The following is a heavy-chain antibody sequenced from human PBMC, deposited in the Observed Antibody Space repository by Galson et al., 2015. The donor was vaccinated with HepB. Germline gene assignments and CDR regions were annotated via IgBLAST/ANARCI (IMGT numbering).Heavy chain of an antibody. D-gene: IGHD1-26*01. Sequence: SLRLSCAASEFTFSSYAMSWVRQAPGKGLEWVSSITGSGGNTYYADSVKGRFTISRDNSKNTLYLQMNSLRAEDTAIYYCVKNREPLLYSFDYWGQGTLVTVSS. V-gene: IGHV3-23*01. CDR1: EFTFSSYA. CDR2: ITGSGGNT. J-gene: IGHJ4*02. CDR3: VKNREPLLYSFDY.